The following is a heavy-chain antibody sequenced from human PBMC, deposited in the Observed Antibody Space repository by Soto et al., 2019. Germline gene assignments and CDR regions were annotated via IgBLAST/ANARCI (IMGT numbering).Heavy chain of an antibody. CDR3: AVDRYCDL. Sequence: QVQLQESGPGLVKPSQTLSLTCTVSGDSISSSHYFWSWIRQLPGKGLEWIGNIFYNGSTYYNRCLESRISISLDMSKSQFALKVSSVTDADTAVYFCAVDRYCDLWGRGTLVTVSS. CDR2: IFYNGST. J-gene: IGHJ2*01. V-gene: IGHV4-31*03. CDR1: GDSISSSHYF.